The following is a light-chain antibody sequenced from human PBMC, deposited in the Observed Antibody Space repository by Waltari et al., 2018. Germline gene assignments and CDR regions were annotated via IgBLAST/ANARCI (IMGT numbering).Light chain of an antibody. CDR3: NSITTSATWV. Sequence: QSALTQPPSVSGSPGQSATISCTGTTNDVGSYNRVTWYQQLAAPAPKHMIYEGSNRPSGVPHRFSSAKTGDAASLTISWLQPEDDAAYYCNSITTSATWVFGGGTRVTVL. CDR2: EGS. J-gene: IGLJ3*02. CDR1: TNDVGSYNR. V-gene: IGLV2-18*02.